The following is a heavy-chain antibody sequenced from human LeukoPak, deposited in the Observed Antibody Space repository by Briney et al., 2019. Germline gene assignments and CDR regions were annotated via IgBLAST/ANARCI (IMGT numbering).Heavy chain of an antibody. CDR2: IYYSGST. V-gene: IGHV4-39*02. CDR1: GGSISSSSYY. J-gene: IGHJ3*02. D-gene: IGHD1-26*01. Sequence: SETLSLTCTVSGGSISSSSYYWGWIRQPPGKGLEWIGSIYYSGSTYYNPSLKSRVTISVDTSKNQFSLKLSSVTAADTAVYYCAREVRGIGGAFDIWGQGTMVTVSS. CDR3: AREVRGIGGAFDI.